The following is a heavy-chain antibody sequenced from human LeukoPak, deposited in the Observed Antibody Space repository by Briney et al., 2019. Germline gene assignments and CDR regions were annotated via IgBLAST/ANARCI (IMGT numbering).Heavy chain of an antibody. D-gene: IGHD2-21*01. Sequence: PSETLSLTCTVSGGSISSSSYYWGWIRQPPGKGLEWIGSIYYSGSTYYNPSLKSRVTISVDTSKNQFSLKLSSVTAADTAVYYCARYSRSGGGFFDYWGQGTLVTVSS. CDR3: ARYSRSGGGFFDY. CDR1: GGSISSSSYY. J-gene: IGHJ4*02. V-gene: IGHV4-39*07. CDR2: IYYSGST.